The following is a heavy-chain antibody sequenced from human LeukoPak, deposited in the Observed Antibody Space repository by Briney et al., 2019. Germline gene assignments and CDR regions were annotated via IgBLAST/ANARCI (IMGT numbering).Heavy chain of an antibody. J-gene: IGHJ6*03. CDR1: GGAFSGYD. V-gene: IGHV4-34*01. D-gene: IGHD3-10*01. CDR3: ARGLRGSGQKRYYYYYMDV. CDR2: INHSGST. Sequence: PSETLSLTCSVYGGAFSGYDWSWIRQPPGKGLECIGEINHSGSTNYNPSLKSRVTISVDTSKNQFSLKLSSVTAADTAVYYCARGLRGSGQKRYYYYYMDVWGKGTTVTISS.